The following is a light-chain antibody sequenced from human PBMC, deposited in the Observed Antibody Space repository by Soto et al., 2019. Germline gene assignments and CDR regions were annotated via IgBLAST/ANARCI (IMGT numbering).Light chain of an antibody. CDR3: QQRSNWPRT. CDR2: DAS. Sequence: EIVLTQSPATLSLSPGERATLSCRASQSVRSYLAWYQQKPGQAPRLLIYDASNRATGIPARFSGSGSGTDFTLIISSLEPEDFAVYYGQQRSNWPRTFGQGTKVEIK. CDR1: QSVRSY. J-gene: IGKJ1*01. V-gene: IGKV3-11*01.